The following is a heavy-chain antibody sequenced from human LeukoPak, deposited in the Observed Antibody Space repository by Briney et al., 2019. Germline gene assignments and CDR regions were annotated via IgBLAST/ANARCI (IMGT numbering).Heavy chain of an antibody. J-gene: IGHJ4*02. CDR2: ISAYNGNT. D-gene: IGHD6-13*01. CDR1: GYTFTSYG. V-gene: IGHV1-18*01. Sequence: ASVKVSCKASGYTFTSYGISWVRQAPGQGLEWMGWISAYNGNTNYAQNLQGRVTMTTDTSTTTAYMELRSLRSDDTAVYYCARDRPGGSSLDYWGQGTLVTVSS. CDR3: ARDRPGGSSLDY.